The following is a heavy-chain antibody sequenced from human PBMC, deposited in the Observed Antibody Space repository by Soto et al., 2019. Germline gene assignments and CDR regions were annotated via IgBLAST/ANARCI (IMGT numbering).Heavy chain of an antibody. CDR1: GFTFSDYC. J-gene: IGHJ6*02. CDR2: ISSRGNFT. CDR3: ARDGGVIIAAATGGGYGMDV. Sequence: HVQMVESGGDLVKPGGSLRLSCAVSGFTFSDYCMSWIRQAPEKGLEWVAYISSRGNFTNYADSVRGRFTISRDNVKNSLFLQMNSLRDEDTAVYYCARDGGVIIAAATGGGYGMDVWGQGTTVIVSS. V-gene: IGHV3-11*06. D-gene: IGHD2-2*01.